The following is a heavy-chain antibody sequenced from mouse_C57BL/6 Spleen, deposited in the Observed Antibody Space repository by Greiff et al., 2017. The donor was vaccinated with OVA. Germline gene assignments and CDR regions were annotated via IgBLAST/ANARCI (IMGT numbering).Heavy chain of an antibody. V-gene: IGHV1-52*01. CDR1: GYTFTSYW. J-gene: IGHJ2*01. Sequence: QVQLQQPGAELVRPGSSVTLSCKASGYTFTSYWMHLVKPRPIQGLEWIGNIDPSDSETHYNQKFKDKATLTVDKSSSTAYMQLSSLTSEDSAVYYCARGGGNYGFDYWGQGTTLTVSS. CDR3: ARGGGNYGFDY. CDR2: IDPSDSET. D-gene: IGHD2-1*01.